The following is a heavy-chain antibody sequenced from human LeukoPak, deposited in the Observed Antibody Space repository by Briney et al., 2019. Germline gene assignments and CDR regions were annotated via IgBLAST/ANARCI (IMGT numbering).Heavy chain of an antibody. V-gene: IGHV3-23*01. CDR2: ISGSGGTT. Sequence: GGSLRLSCAASRFTFSSYAMTWVRQPPGKGLEWVAAISGSGGTTYYADFAKGRFSISRDNSENTLYLQMNSLRAEDTAVYYCAEPEGGYYDIRPDWGQGTLVTVSS. CDR3: AEPEGGYYDIRPD. CDR1: RFTFSSYA. D-gene: IGHD3-22*01. J-gene: IGHJ4*02.